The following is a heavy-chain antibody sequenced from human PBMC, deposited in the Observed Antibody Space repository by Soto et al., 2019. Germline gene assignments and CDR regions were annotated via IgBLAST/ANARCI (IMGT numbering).Heavy chain of an antibody. CDR1: GGSISSYY. V-gene: IGHV4-59*01. CDR2: IYYSGST. D-gene: IGHD3-22*01. CDR3: ARDKESGNYYDSSGPGRVGAFDI. J-gene: IGHJ3*02. Sequence: SATLSLTCTVSGGSISSYYWSWIRQPPGKGLAWIGYIYYSGSTNYNPSLKSRVTISVDTSKNQFSLKLSSVTAADTAVYYCARDKESGNYYDSSGPGRVGAFDIWGQGTMVT.